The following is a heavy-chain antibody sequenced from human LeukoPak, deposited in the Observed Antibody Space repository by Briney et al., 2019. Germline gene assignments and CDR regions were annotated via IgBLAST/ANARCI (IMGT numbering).Heavy chain of an antibody. CDR3: SRVGTATTLAIDY. J-gene: IGHJ4*02. CDR2: IRRKAYGGTT. D-gene: IGHD4-17*01. Sequence: GGSLRLSCTVSGFTFGDYVMSWFRHAPGKGLEWVGFIRRKAYGGTTEYAASVKGRFTISRDKSKSIADLQLNSLETEDTAMYYCSRVGTATTLAIDYWGQGALVTVSS. V-gene: IGHV3-49*03. CDR1: GFTFGDYV.